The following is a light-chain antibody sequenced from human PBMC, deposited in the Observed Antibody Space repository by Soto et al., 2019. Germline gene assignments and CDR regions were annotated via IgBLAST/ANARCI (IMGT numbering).Light chain of an antibody. J-gene: IGKJ5*01. V-gene: IGKV3-15*01. CDR1: QSVSSN. CDR2: GAS. Sequence: EIVMTQSPATLSVSPGERATLSCRASQSVSSNLAWYQQKPGQAPRLLIYGASTRATDMPGTFSGRGSGTEFTLTISSLQSEDFAVYYCQQHNNWPPITFGQGTRLEIK. CDR3: QQHNNWPPIT.